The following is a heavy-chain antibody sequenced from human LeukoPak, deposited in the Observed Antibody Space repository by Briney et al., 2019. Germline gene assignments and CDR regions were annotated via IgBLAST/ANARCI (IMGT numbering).Heavy chain of an antibody. V-gene: IGHV3-7*01. CDR1: GFTFAPYW. J-gene: IGHJ4*02. CDR2: IKPGGSEK. CDR3: TRGGHSSSMFWIN. D-gene: IGHD6-13*01. Sequence: GGSLRLSCAASGFTFAPYWMTWARQAPGGGPGWVATIKPGGSEKIYVDSVKGRFSISRDNANSSLYLQMNSLRAEDTAVYYCTRGGHSSSMFWINWGQGTLVTVSS.